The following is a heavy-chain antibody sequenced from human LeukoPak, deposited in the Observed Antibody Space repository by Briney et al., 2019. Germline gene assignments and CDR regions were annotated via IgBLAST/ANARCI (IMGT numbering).Heavy chain of an antibody. J-gene: IGHJ4*02. CDR1: GGTFSSYA. CDR2: IIPIFGTA. D-gene: IGHD3-22*01. Sequence: ASVTVSCTASGGTFSSYAISWVRQAPGQGLEWMGGIIPIFGTANYAQKFQGRVTITADESTSTAHMELSSLRSEDTAVYYCARDRRYYYDSSGPPSFDYWGQGTLVTVSS. V-gene: IGHV1-69*13. CDR3: ARDRRYYYDSSGPPSFDY.